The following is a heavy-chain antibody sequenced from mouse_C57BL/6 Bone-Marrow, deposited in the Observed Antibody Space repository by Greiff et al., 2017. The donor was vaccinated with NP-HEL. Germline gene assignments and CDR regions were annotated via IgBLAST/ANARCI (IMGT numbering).Heavy chain of an antibody. V-gene: IGHV7-1*01. Sequence: EVKLVESGGGLVQSGRSLRLSCATSGFTFSDFYMEWVRQAPGKGLEWIAASRNKANDYTTEYSAYVKGRFTVSRDTSQSILYLHMNALRAEDTAIYDCARDARYDGSSYAMDYWGQGTSVTVSS. D-gene: IGHD1-1*01. CDR2: SRNKANDYTT. CDR3: ARDARYDGSSYAMDY. CDR1: GFTFSDFY. J-gene: IGHJ4*01.